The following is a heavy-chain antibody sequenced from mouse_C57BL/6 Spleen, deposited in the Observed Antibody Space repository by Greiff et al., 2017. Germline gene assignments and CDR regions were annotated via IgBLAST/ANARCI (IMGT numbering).Heavy chain of an antibody. CDR3: ARGGYYYGSSWDYAMDY. J-gene: IGHJ4*01. Sequence: EVKLVESGGGLVKPGGSLKLSCAASGFTFSSYAMSWVRQTPEKRLEWVATISDGGSYTYYPDNVKGRFTISRDNAKNNLYLQMSHLKSEDTAMYYCARGGYYYGSSWDYAMDYWGQGTSVTVSS. D-gene: IGHD1-1*01. CDR2: ISDGGSYT. V-gene: IGHV5-4*03. CDR1: GFTFSSYA.